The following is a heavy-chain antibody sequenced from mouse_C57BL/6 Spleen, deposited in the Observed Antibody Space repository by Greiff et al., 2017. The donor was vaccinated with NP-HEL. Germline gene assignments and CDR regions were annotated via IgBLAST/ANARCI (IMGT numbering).Heavy chain of an antibody. CDR3: AKKDGSYAMDD. CDR1: GFSLTSYG. Sequence: QVQLQQSGPGLVQPSQSLSITCTVSGFSLTSYGVHWVRQPPGKGLEWLGVIWSGGSTDYNAAFISRLSISKDNSKRQVFFKMNSLQAEDTAIYYCAKKDGSYAMDDWGKGTSVNVSS. V-gene: IGHV2-4*01. J-gene: IGHJ4*01. CDR2: IWSGGST. D-gene: IGHD2-3*01.